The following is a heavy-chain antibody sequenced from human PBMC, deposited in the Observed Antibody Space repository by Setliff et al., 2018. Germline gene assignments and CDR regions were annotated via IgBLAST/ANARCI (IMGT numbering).Heavy chain of an antibody. D-gene: IGHD4-4*01. J-gene: IGHJ4*02. CDR3: ARATVGLATIIYFDS. CDR2: INHSGST. CDR1: GGSFSGYY. V-gene: IGHV4-34*01. Sequence: SETLSLTCAVYGGSFSGYYWSWIRQPPGKGLEWIGEINHSGSTNYNPSLKSRVTISVGTSKNQFSLKLSSATAADTAVYYCARATVGLATIIYFDSWGQGTLVTSPQ.